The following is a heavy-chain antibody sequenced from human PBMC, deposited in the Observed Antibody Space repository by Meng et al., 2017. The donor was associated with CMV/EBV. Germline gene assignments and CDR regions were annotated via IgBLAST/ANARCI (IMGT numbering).Heavy chain of an antibody. CDR3: ARGERIYDSSGYTTNWFDP. D-gene: IGHD3-22*01. J-gene: IGHJ5*02. V-gene: IGHV4-34*01. Sequence: FSGDYWSWIRQHRGKGLEWTGEIKQSGSTNYNPSLKSRVTIAVDTSKNQFSMKMSYVTAADTAVYYCARGERIYDSSGYTTNWFDPWGQGTLVTVSS. CDR1: FSGDY. CDR2: IKQSGST.